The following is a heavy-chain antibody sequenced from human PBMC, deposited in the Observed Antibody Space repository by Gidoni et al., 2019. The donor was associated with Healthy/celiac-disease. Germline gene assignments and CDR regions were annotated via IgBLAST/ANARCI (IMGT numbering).Heavy chain of an antibody. J-gene: IGHJ4*02. D-gene: IGHD1-26*01. Sequence: QMQLVQSGAEVKTTGSSVKVSCKASGYTFTYRYLHWVRQAPGQALEWMGWITPFNGNTNYAQKFQDRVTSTRDRSMSTAYMELSSLRSEDTAMYYCARSAEEWEPLDYWGQGTLVTVSS. CDR3: ARSAEEWEPLDY. V-gene: IGHV1-45*02. CDR2: ITPFNGNT. CDR1: GYTFTYRY.